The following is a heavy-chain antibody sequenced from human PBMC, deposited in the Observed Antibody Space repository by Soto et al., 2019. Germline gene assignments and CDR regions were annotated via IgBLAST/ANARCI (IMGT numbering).Heavy chain of an antibody. V-gene: IGHV4-59*11. Sequence: SETLSLTCTVSGGSLSSHYWTWIRQPPWKGLEWIGYIYYSGSTNYNPSLKSRVTMSVDTSKNQFSLNLASVTAADTALYYCARGGWSLDLWGQGTLVTVSS. J-gene: IGHJ5*02. CDR3: ARGGWSLDL. CDR1: GGSLSSHY. D-gene: IGHD6-19*01. CDR2: IYYSGST.